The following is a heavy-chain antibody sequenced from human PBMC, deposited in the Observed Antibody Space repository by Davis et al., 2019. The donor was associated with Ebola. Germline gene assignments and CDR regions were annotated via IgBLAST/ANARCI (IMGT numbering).Heavy chain of an antibody. V-gene: IGHV4-61*08. CDR2: IYYSGST. J-gene: IGHJ2*01. CDR1: GGSISSGDYY. Sequence: SGTLSLTCTVSGGSISSGDYYWSWIRQPPGKGLEWIGYIYYSGSTHYNPSLKSRVTTSVDTSKNQFSLSLSSVTAADTAVYYCARMPTVTADHWYFDLWGRGTLVAVSS. CDR3: ARMPTVTADHWYFDL. D-gene: IGHD4-17*01.